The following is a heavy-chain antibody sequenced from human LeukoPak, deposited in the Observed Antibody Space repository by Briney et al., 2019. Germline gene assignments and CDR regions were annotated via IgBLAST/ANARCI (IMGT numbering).Heavy chain of an antibody. Sequence: GGSLRLSCAASGFTFSSYWMSWVRQAPGNGLEWVANIKQDGSEKYHVDSVKGRFTISRDNAKNSMYLQMNSMRAEDTAVYYCASESYDYVWGSYRPFDYWGQGNLVTVSS. V-gene: IGHV3-7*01. CDR3: ASESYDYVWGSYRPFDY. CDR2: IKQDGSEK. CDR1: GFTFSSYW. D-gene: IGHD3-16*02. J-gene: IGHJ4*02.